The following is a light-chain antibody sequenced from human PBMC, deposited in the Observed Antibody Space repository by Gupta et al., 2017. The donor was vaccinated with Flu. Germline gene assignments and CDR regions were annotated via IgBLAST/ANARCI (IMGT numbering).Light chain of an antibody. CDR2: GAS. J-gene: IGKJ1*01. CDR3: QQDGSSPWT. V-gene: IGKV3-20*01. Sequence: EIVLPQSPGTLSLSPGERATLSCRASQSVSSSYLAWYQQKPGQAPRLLIYGASSRATGIPDRFSGSGSGTDFTLTISRLEPEDVAVYYCQQDGSSPWTFGQGTKVEIK. CDR1: QSVSSSY.